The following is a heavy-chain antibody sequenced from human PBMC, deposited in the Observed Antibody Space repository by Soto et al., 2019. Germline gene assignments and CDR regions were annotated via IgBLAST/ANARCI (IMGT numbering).Heavy chain of an antibody. CDR1: GFTFSSYA. D-gene: IGHD3-3*01. CDR3: AKDLITIFGVVPYYFDY. Sequence: GGSLRLSCAASGFTFSSYAMSWVRQAPGKGLEWVSAISGSGGSTYYADSVKGRFTISRDNSKNTLYLQMNSLRAEDTAVYYCAKDLITIFGVVPYYFDYWGQGTLVTVSS. J-gene: IGHJ4*02. CDR2: ISGSGGST. V-gene: IGHV3-23*01.